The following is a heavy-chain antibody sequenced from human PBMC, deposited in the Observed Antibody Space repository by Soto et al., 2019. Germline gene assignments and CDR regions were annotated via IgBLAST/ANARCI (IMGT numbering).Heavy chain of an antibody. Sequence: QVQLVESGGGVVQPGRSLRLSCAASGFTFSSYAMHWVRQAPGKGLEWVTVISYDGSNKYYADSVKGRFTISRDNSKNTLCLQMNSLRAEDTAVYYCARDRSSWEGGDDAFDIWGQGTMVTVSS. V-gene: IGHV3-30-3*01. CDR3: ARDRSSWEGGDDAFDI. CDR2: ISYDGSNK. D-gene: IGHD6-13*01. J-gene: IGHJ3*02. CDR1: GFTFSSYA.